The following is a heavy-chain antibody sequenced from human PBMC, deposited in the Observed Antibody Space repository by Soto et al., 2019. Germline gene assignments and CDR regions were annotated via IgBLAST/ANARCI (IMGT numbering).Heavy chain of an antibody. CDR2: IYTSGST. Sequence: PSETLSLTCTVSGGSIRSYYWSWIRQPAGKGLEWIGRIYTSGSTNYNPSLKSRVTMSVDTSKNQFSLKLSSVTAADTAVYYCASFPVHYYDSSGYYNWGQGTLVTVSS. J-gene: IGHJ4*02. CDR3: ASFPVHYYDSSGYYN. CDR1: GGSIRSYY. V-gene: IGHV4-4*07. D-gene: IGHD3-22*01.